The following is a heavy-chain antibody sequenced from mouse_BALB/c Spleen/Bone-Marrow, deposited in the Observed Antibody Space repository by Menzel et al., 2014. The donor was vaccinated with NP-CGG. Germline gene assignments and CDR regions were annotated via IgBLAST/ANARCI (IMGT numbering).Heavy chain of an antibody. CDR1: GYSITSDYV. Sequence: EVKVVESGPGLVKPSQSLSLTCSVAGYSITSDYVWNWIRQFPGNKLEWMGYISYSGLTSYNPSLKSRFSITRDTSKNQFFLQLKSVTTEDTATYYCARWGGNYVGYYAMDYWGQGTSVTVSS. V-gene: IGHV3-2*02. J-gene: IGHJ4*01. CDR2: ISYSGLT. D-gene: IGHD2-1*01. CDR3: ARWGGNYVGYYAMDY.